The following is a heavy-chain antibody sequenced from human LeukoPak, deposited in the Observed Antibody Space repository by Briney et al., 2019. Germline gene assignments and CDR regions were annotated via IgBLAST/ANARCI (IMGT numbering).Heavy chain of an antibody. D-gene: IGHD4-17*01. Sequence: PGGSLRLSCTASGFTFSSHAMSWVRQAPGKGLECVSSISAGGGTTYYTDSVKGRFTISSDNSKNTLYLQMTSLTAEDTAVYYCVKDWAYGDYPLNYWGQGTLVTVSS. CDR1: GFTFSSHA. V-gene: IGHV3-23*01. CDR2: ISAGGGTT. J-gene: IGHJ4*02. CDR3: VKDWAYGDYPLNY.